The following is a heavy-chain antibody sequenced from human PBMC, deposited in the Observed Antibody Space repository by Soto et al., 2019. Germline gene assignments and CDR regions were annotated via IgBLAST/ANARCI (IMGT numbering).Heavy chain of an antibody. J-gene: IGHJ4*02. D-gene: IGHD3-22*01. V-gene: IGHV3-33*01. Sequence: QVQLVESGGGVVQPGRSLRLSCAASGFTFSSYGMHWVRQAPGKGLEWVAVIWYDGSNKYYADSVKGRFTISRDNSKNTLYLQMNSLRAEDTAVYYCARPVEGYSSATNPVGYWGQGTLVTVSS. CDR3: ARPVEGYSSATNPVGY. CDR1: GFTFSSYG. CDR2: IWYDGSNK.